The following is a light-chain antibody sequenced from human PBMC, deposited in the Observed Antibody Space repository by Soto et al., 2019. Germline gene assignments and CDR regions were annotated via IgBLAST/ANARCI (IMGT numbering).Light chain of an antibody. CDR3: QQYGSSPWT. V-gene: IGKV3-20*01. J-gene: IGKJ1*01. CDR1: QSVSSSY. Sequence: EIVLTQSPATLSLSPGVRATLSCRASQSVSSSYLARYQQKPGQAPRLLIYGASSRATGIPDRFSGSGSGTDFTLTISRLEPEDFAVDYCQQYGSSPWTFGQGTKVEIK. CDR2: GAS.